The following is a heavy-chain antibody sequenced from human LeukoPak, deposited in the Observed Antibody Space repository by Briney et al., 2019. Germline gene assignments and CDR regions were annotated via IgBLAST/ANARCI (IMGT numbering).Heavy chain of an antibody. CDR1: GFTFSSYE. V-gene: IGHV3-48*03. D-gene: IGHD6-13*01. CDR3: AKDRRIVAVGPRRTIKNWLDP. J-gene: IGHJ5*02. CDR2: ISSSGSTI. Sequence: GGSLRLSCAASGFTFSSYEMNWVRQAPGKGLEWVSYISSSGSTIYYADSVRGRFTISRDNSKNTLYLQMKSLRAEDMAVYYCAKDRRIVAVGPRRTIKNWLDPWGQGTLVTVSS.